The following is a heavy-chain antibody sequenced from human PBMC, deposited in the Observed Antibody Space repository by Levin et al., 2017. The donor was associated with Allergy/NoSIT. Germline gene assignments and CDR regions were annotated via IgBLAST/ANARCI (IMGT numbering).Heavy chain of an antibody. CDR1: GYTFTSYD. V-gene: IGHV1-8*01. CDR3: ARGHASVGVVSPSVY. J-gene: IGHJ4*02. Sequence: GASVKVSCKASGYTFTSYDINWVRQATGQGLEWMGWMNPNSGNTGYAQKFQGRVTMTRNTSISTAYMELSSLRSEDTAVYYCARGHASVGVVSPSVYWGQGTLVTVSS. CDR2: MNPNSGNT. D-gene: IGHD3-3*01.